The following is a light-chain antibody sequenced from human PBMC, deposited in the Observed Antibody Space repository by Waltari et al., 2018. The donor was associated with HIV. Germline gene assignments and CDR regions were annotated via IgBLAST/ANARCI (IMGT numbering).Light chain of an antibody. CDR2: EVI. Sequence: QSALTQPASVSGSPGPSITISCTATSSDVGSHNLVSWYQHHPGRAPKLIIYEVIKRPSGVSHRFSGSKSGNTASLTISGLQAEDEADYYCCSFADTNTWVFGGGTKLTVL. V-gene: IGLV2-23*02. CDR3: CSFADTNTWV. J-gene: IGLJ3*02. CDR1: SSDVGSHNL.